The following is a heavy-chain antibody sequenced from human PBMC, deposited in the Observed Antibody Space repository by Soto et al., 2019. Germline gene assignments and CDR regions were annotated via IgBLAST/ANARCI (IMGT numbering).Heavy chain of an antibody. J-gene: IGHJ5*02. V-gene: IGHV4-39*01. CDR2: IYYSGST. Sequence: PSETLSLTCTVSGGSISSRGYYWGWIRQPPGKGLEWIGTIYYSGSTYYNPSLKSRVTISVDTSKNQFSLKLSSVTAADTAVYYCATSNWFDPGGKGTWVTASS. CDR1: GGSISSRGYY. CDR3: ATSNWFDP.